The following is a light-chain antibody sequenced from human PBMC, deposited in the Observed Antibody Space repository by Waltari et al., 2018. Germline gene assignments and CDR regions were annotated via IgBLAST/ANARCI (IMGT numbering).Light chain of an antibody. CDR3: LQYNDWPPWT. J-gene: IGKJ1*01. V-gene: IGKV3-15*01. Sequence: EIVMTQSPATLSVSPGERATLSCRASQSVTSNLAWYKQKPGQAPGLLIFGASTRATDIPARFSGSGSGTEFTLTISSLQSEDFAVYYCLQYNDWPPWTFGQGTKVEIK. CDR1: QSVTSN. CDR2: GAS.